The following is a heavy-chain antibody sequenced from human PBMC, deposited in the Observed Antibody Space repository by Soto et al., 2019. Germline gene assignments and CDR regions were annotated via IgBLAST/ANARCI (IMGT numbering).Heavy chain of an antibody. CDR1: GGSISSSSYY. D-gene: IGHD3-10*01. Sequence: SETLSLTCTVSGGSISSSSYYWGWIRQPPGKGLEWIGSIYYSGSTYYNPSLKTRVTISVDTSKNQFSLKLSSVTAADTAVYYCARGTMVRGVITYYYYGMDVWGQGTTVTVSS. J-gene: IGHJ6*02. CDR2: IYYSGST. CDR3: ARGTMVRGVITYYYYGMDV. V-gene: IGHV4-39*01.